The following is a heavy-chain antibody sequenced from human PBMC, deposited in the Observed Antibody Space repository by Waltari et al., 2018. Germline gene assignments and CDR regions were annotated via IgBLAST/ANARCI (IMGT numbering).Heavy chain of an antibody. D-gene: IGHD1-26*01. CDR3: AREVRGSKGDWYFDL. V-gene: IGHV3-53*01. J-gene: IGHJ2*01. CDR2: IYSGGST. Sequence: EVQLVESGGGLIQPGGSLRLSCAASGFTVSSNYMSWVRQAPGKGLEWVSVIYSGGSTYYADSVKGRFTISRDNSKNTLYLQMNSLRAEDTAVYYCAREVRGSKGDWYFDLWGRGTLVTVSS. CDR1: GFTVSSNY.